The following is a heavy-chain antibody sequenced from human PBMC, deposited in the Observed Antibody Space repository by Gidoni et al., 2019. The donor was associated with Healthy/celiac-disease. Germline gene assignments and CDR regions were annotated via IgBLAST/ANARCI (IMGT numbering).Heavy chain of an antibody. CDR1: GFPFSSYG. D-gene: IGHD6-19*01. CDR2: ISYDGSNK. V-gene: IGHV3-30*18. CDR3: AKGMGGIAVAGAGDDAFDI. J-gene: IGHJ3*02. Sequence: QVQLVESGGGVVQPGRSLRLSCAASGFPFSSYGMHWVRQAPGKGLEWVAVISYDGSNKYYADSVKGRFTISRDNSKNTLYLQMNSLRAEDTAVYYCAKGMGGIAVAGAGDDAFDIWSQGTMVTVSS.